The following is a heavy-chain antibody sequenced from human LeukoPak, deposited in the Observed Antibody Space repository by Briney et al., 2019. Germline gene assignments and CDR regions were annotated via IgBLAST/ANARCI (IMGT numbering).Heavy chain of an antibody. V-gene: IGHV3-23*01. J-gene: IGHJ6*03. Sequence: GGSLRLSCAASGFTFSYFAMSWVRQAPGKGLEWVSSISGSGSTTYYADSVKGRFTISRDNSKDALYLQMNSLRAEDTAVYYCARGGRDTSEYYDFWSGSNRLYYYYYMDVWGKGTTVTVSS. CDR1: GFTFSYFA. CDR3: ARGGRDTSEYYDFWSGSNRLYYYYYMDV. CDR2: ISGSGSTT. D-gene: IGHD3-3*01.